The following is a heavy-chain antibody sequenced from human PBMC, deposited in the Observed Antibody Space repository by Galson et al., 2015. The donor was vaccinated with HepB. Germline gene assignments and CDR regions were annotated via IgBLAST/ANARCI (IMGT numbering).Heavy chain of an antibody. J-gene: IGHJ4*02. Sequence: SVKVSCKASGGTFSSYAISWVRQAPGQGLEWMGGIIPIFGTANYAQKFQGRVTITADESTSTAYMELSSLRSEDTAVYYCARDATIFGVVTHRYYFDYWGQGTLVTVSS. CDR3: ARDATIFGVVTHRYYFDY. CDR1: GGTFSSYA. CDR2: IIPIFGTA. D-gene: IGHD3-3*01. V-gene: IGHV1-69*13.